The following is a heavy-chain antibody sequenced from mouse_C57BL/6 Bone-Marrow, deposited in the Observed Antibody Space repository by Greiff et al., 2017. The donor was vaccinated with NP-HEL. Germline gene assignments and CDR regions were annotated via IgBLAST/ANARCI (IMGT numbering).Heavy chain of an antibody. Sequence: EVQGVESGEGLVKPGGSLKLSCAASGFTFSSYAMSWVRQTPEKRLEWVAYISSGGDYIYYADTVKGRFTISRDNARNTLYLQMSSLKSEDTAMYYCTREGSNEAWFAYWGQGTLVTVSA. CDR3: TREGSNEAWFAY. V-gene: IGHV5-9-1*02. D-gene: IGHD2-5*01. J-gene: IGHJ3*01. CDR1: GFTFSSYA. CDR2: ISSGGDYI.